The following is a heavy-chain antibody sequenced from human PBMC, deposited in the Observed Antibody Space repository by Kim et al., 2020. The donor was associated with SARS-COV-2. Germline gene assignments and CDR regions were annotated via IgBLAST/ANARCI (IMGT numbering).Heavy chain of an antibody. D-gene: IGHD3-10*01. V-gene: IGHV4-34*01. CDR3: VRGHGSGSYYNGY. Sequence: SNPSPKSRVTISVDPSKNQFSLKLSSVTAADTAVYYCVRGHGSGSYYNGYWGQGTLVAVSS. J-gene: IGHJ4*02.